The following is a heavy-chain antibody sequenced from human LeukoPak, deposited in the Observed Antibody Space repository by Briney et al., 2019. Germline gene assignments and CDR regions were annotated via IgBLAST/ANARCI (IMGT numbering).Heavy chain of an antibody. CDR3: ARLLSDTAMVIYYFDY. CDR2: IYYSGST. Sequence: SETLFLTCTVSGGSISSSSYYWGWIRQPPGKGLEWIGSIYYSGSTYYNPSLKSRVTISVDTSKNQFSLKLSSVTAADTAVYYCARLLSDTAMVIYYFDYWGQGTLVTVSS. D-gene: IGHD5-18*01. J-gene: IGHJ4*02. CDR1: GGSISSSSYY. V-gene: IGHV4-39*01.